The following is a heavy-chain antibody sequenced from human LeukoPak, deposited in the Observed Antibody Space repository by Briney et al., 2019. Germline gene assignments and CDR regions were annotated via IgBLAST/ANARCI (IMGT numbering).Heavy chain of an antibody. CDR2: ISSTSSFI. D-gene: IGHD2-15*01. V-gene: IGHV3-21*01. CDR3: ATPRTYYCSETSCYFDH. CDR1: GFTICAHS. J-gene: IGHJ4*03. Sequence: GGSLRLSCAHSGFTICAHSIHCVRQAPGRGLEWVSSISSTSSFIFYADSVKGRFTISIDNADNSLYLQMNSLRAEDTAVYYCATPRTYYCSETSCYFDHWGQGSLVTVSS.